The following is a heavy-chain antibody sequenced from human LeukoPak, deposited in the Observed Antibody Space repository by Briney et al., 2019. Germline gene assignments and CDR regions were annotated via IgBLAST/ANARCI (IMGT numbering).Heavy chain of an antibody. D-gene: IGHD3/OR15-3a*01. V-gene: IGHV3-11*01. CDR2: ISSSGSTI. Sequence: PGGALRLSCAASVFTLIDYYLSGIRATLGGGRGRVSYISSSGSTIYYAGSVKGRFTISRDNAKNSLYLQMNSLRAEDTAVYYCARDLAALGLAEDYWGQGTLVTVSS. CDR1: VFTLIDYY. J-gene: IGHJ4*02. CDR3: ARDLAALGLAEDY.